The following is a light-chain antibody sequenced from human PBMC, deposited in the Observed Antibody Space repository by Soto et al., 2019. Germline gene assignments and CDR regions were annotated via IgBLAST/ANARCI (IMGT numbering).Light chain of an antibody. CDR1: QAVSSN. CDR2: GAS. V-gene: IGKV3D-15*01. CDR3: QHYNNWLGT. Sequence: EIVMTQSPATLSVSRGERATLSCRANQAVSSNLAWYQQKPGQDPRLLIYGASTRATGIPDRFSGSGSGTEFTLTTGSLQSEDFAVYYCQHYNNWLGTFGGGTNVKIK. J-gene: IGKJ4*01.